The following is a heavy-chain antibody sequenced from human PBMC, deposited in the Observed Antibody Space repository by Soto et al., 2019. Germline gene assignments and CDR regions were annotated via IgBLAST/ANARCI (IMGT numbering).Heavy chain of an antibody. D-gene: IGHD1-1*01. CDR2: ISGSRSTV. Sequence: GGSLRLSCAASGFTFSDYYMSWVRQAPGKRLECVSYISGSRSTVNYADSVKGRFTISRDNAKNSLYLQMNSLRAEDTAVYYCARWGTSRTMSDYYYHYYIEIWGKGTTVTVSS. V-gene: IGHV3-11*01. CDR3: ARWGTSRTMSDYYYHYYIEI. J-gene: IGHJ6*03. CDR1: GFTFSDYY.